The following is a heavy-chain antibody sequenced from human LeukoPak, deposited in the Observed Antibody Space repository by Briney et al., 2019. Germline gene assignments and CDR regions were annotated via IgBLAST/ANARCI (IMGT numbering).Heavy chain of an antibody. Sequence: GGSLGLSCAASGFTFSTYAISWVRQAPGKGLEWGSGISGNGDNTYYADSVKGRVTIYRDNAKSRLSLQMNSVRAEDTAVYYCAKTLSSGWSGKYYFDYWGQGTLVSVSS. CDR1: GFTFSTYA. J-gene: IGHJ4*02. CDR3: AKTLSSGWSGKYYFDY. CDR2: ISGNGDNT. D-gene: IGHD6-19*01. V-gene: IGHV3-23*01.